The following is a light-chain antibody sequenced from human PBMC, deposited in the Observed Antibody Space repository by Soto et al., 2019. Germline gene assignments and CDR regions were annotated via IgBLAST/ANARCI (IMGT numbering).Light chain of an antibody. V-gene: IGKV3-11*01. CDR2: DAS. CDR3: QQRRSWPIT. CDR1: QSVNNY. Sequence: EIVLTHSPATLSLSPGERATLSCRASQSVNNYLAWYQQKPGQAPRLLIYDASNRATGIPARFSGSGSETDFTLTISSLEPEDFAVYYCQQRRSWPITFGQGTRLEIK. J-gene: IGKJ5*01.